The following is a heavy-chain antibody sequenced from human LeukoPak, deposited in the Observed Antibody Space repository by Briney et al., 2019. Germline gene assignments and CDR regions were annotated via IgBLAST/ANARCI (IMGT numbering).Heavy chain of an antibody. CDR1: GFTFSSYA. CDR2: ISYDGTNK. V-gene: IGHV3-30*04. J-gene: IGHJ6*02. Sequence: GGSLRLSCAVSGFTFSSYAMHWVRQAPGKGLEWVAVISYDGTNKYYADSVKGRFTISRDNSKNTLFLQMNSLRAEDTAVYYCARERLRGVPGYYYYVIDVWGQGTTVTVSS. D-gene: IGHD3-10*01. CDR3: ARERLRGVPGYYYYVIDV.